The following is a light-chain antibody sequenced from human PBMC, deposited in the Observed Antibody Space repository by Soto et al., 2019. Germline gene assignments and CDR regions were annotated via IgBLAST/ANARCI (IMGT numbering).Light chain of an antibody. CDR1: KLGDKY. CDR2: QDS. CDR3: HAWDVRPCGNV. Sequence: SYELTQPPSVSVSPGQTASITCSGDKLGDKYACWYQQKPGQSPVLVIYQDSKRSSGIPERFSGSNSGNTATLTISGTQVMTGADYYCHAWDVRPCGNVFGTGTKVTVL. J-gene: IGLJ1*01. V-gene: IGLV3-1*01.